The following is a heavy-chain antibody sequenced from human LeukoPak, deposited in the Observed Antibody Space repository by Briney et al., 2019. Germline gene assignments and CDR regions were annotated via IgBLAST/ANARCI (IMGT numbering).Heavy chain of an antibody. D-gene: IGHD3-3*01. CDR1: GFTFNTCV. V-gene: IGHV3-30*02. CDR3: AKPYYDFWSGYSSPVDDY. J-gene: IGHJ4*02. Sequence: GGSLRLSCAASGFTFNTCVMHWVRQAPGKGLEWVAFIRYDGSKKYYADSVKGRFTISRDNSKNTLYLQMNSLRAEDTAVYYCAKPYYDFWSGYSSPVDDYWGQGTLVTVSS. CDR2: IRYDGSKK.